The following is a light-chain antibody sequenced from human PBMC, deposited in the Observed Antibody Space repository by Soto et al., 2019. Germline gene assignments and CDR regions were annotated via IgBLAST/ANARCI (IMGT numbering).Light chain of an antibody. J-gene: IGKJ4*01. CDR1: RDISNY. V-gene: IGKV1-33*01. CDR2: AAS. Sequence: DTQMTQSPSSLSASVGDRVTITFQAIRDISNYLNWYQHKPGKVPELLIYAASKLETGVPSRFGGSGSGTHFTLTINSLQPEDVATYYCQQKYTRPPLTFGGGTKVDI. CDR3: QQKYTRPPLT.